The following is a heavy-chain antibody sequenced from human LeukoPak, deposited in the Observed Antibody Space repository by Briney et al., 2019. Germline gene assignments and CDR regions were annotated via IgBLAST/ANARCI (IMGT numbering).Heavy chain of an antibody. V-gene: IGHV1-18*01. J-gene: IGHJ4*02. D-gene: IGHD1-26*01. CDR3: ARDLDQYSGRFGGFGHDF. CDR1: GYTFTNYG. Sequence: ASVKVSCKSSGYTFTNYGINWVRQPPGQGLEWMGWISAYNGNTNYAQKLQGRVTMTTDTSTSTAYMELRSLRSDDTAVYYCARDLDQYSGRFGGFGHDFWGQGTLVTVSS. CDR2: ISAYNGNT.